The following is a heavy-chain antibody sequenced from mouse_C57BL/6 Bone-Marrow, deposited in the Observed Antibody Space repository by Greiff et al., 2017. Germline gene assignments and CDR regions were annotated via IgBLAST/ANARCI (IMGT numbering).Heavy chain of an antibody. CDR3: ARSYMYYFDY. CDR1: GYAFSSSW. CDR2: IYPGDGDT. Sequence: QVQLQQSGPELAKPGASVKISCKASGYAFSSSWMNWVKQRPGKGLEWIGRIYPGDGDTNYNGKFKGKATLTADKSSSTAYMQLSSLTSEDSAVYFCARSYMYYFDYWGQGTTLTVSS. V-gene: IGHV1-82*01. J-gene: IGHJ2*01.